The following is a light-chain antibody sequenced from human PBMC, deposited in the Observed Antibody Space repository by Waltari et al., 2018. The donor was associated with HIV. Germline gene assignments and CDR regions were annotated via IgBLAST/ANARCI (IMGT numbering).Light chain of an antibody. V-gene: IGLV3-21*02. J-gene: IGLJ3*02. CDR2: ADS. CDR3: QVWDSRSDHPV. Sequence: SYVLTQPPSVSVAPGQTARITCGGNNIGSNTVHWYQQSPGQAPVLVVHADSDRPSGIPERFSGSNSGKTATLTISRVEAGDEADYYCQVWDSRSDHPVLGGGTRLTVL. CDR1: NIGSNT.